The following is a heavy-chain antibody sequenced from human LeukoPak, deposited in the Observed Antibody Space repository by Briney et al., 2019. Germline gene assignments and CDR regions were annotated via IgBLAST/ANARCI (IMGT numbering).Heavy chain of an antibody. CDR2: IWYDGSHK. V-gene: IGHV3-33*06. Sequence: PGGSLRLSCAASGFTFSNYGMHWVRQAPGKGLEWVAVIWYDGSHKYYVDSVKGRFTISRDNSKNTLYLQMNSLRAEDTAVYYCAKPTRGSGSFLIDYWGQGTLVTVSS. CDR1: GFTFSNYG. CDR3: AKPTRGSGSFLIDY. J-gene: IGHJ4*02. D-gene: IGHD1-26*01.